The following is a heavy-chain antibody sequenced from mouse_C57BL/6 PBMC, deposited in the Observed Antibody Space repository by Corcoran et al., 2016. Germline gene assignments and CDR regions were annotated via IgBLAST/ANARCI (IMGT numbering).Heavy chain of an antibody. J-gene: IGHJ1*03. V-gene: IGHV1-80*01. CDR3: ASSYDYDGYFDV. CDR1: GYAFSSYW. D-gene: IGHD2-4*01. Sequence: QVQLQQSGAELVKPGASVKISCKASGYAFSSYWMNWVKQRPGKGREWIGQIYPGDGDTNYNGKFKGKATLTADKSSSTAYMQLSSLTSEYSAVYFCASSYDYDGYFDVWGTGTTVTVSS. CDR2: IYPGDGDT.